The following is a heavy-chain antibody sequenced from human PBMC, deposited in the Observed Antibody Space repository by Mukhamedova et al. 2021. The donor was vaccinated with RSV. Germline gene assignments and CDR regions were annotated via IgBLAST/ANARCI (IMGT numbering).Heavy chain of an antibody. Sequence: TISRDDSKNTLYLQMNSLKTEDTAVYYCTTVGSSSFFDYWGQGTLVTVSS. CDR3: TTVGSSSFFDY. J-gene: IGHJ4*02. V-gene: IGHV3-15*01. D-gene: IGHD6-6*01.